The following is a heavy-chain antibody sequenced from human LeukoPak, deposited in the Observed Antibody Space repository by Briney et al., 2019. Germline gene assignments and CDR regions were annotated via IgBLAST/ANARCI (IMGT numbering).Heavy chain of an antibody. Sequence: GGSLRLSCAASGFIFNSHWINWVRQAPGKGLEWVANIAPDGSERYFEDSVKGRFTISRDNAKNSVFLQMNSLRAEDTAVYYCARERVPSRYFDSWGQGTLVTVSS. CDR1: GFIFNSHW. V-gene: IGHV3-7*01. CDR2: IAPDGSER. J-gene: IGHJ4*02. CDR3: ARERVPSRYFDS.